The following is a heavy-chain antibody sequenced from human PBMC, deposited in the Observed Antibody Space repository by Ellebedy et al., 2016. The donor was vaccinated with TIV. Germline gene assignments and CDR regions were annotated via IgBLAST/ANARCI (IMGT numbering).Heavy chain of an antibody. CDR3: ARNFGSGSYPIDH. J-gene: IGHJ4*02. CDR1: GGSVSSDY. Sequence: SETLSLXXTVSGGSVSSDYWSWIRQSPGKGLEWIGFIYNSGRTKYNPSLKSRVTISEDTSKNQFSLKLTSVTAADTAVYYCARNFGSGSYPIDHWGQGTLVTVSS. V-gene: IGHV4-59*02. CDR2: IYNSGRT. D-gene: IGHD3-10*01.